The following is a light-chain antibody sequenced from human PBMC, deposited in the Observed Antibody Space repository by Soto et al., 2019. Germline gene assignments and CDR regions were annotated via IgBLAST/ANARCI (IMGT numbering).Light chain of an antibody. Sequence: EIVLTQSPCTLSLSPGERSTLSFIASQSVSNNYLAWYQQKPGQAPRLLIYGASSRATGIPDRFSGSGSGTDFTLTISRLEPEDFAVYYCQQYGSSGTFGQGTKVDTK. CDR2: GAS. CDR1: QSVSNNY. CDR3: QQYGSSGT. V-gene: IGKV3-20*01. J-gene: IGKJ1*01.